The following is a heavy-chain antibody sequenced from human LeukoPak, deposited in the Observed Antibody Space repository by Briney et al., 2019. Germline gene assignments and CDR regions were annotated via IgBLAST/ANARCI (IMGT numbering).Heavy chain of an antibody. CDR2: IYYSGST. J-gene: IGHJ4*02. V-gene: IGHV4-59*01. CDR1: GGSISSYY. Sequence: SGTLSLTCTVSGGSISSYYWSWIRQPPGKGLEWIGYIYYSGSTNYNPSLKSRVTISVDTSKNQFSLKLRSVTAADTAVYYCARAVGYSYGKYYFDYWGQGTLVTVSS. D-gene: IGHD5-18*01. CDR3: ARAVGYSYGKYYFDY.